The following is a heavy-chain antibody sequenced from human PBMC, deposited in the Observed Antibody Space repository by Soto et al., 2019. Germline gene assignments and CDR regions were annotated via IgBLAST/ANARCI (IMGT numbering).Heavy chain of an antibody. D-gene: IGHD4-17*01. V-gene: IGHV3-23*01. Sequence: PGGSLRLSCAASGFTFSNYAMTWVRQAPGKGLEWVSAISGSGVTTYYADSVKGRFTISRDNYKNTLYLQMSSLRAEDTAVYYCAKDYTIVTTVYGWSDPWGQGT. CDR3: AKDYTIVTTVYGWSDP. J-gene: IGHJ5*02. CDR1: GFTFSNYA. CDR2: ISGSGVTT.